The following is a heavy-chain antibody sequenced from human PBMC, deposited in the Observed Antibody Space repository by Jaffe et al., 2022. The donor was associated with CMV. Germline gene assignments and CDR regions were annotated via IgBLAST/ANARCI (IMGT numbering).Heavy chain of an antibody. Sequence: QVQLVQSGGEVKKPGASVTVSCKASGYTFTDYGFSWVRQAPGQGLEWMGWISPYYGNTRYAQKFQGRVTMTTDTSTTTAYLEVTSLRSDDTAVYYCVGEREVTPYVYFHHWGQGTLVTVSS. CDR2: ISPYYGNT. J-gene: IGHJ1*01. CDR3: VGEREVTPYVYFHH. V-gene: IGHV1-18*01. CDR1: GYTFTDYG. D-gene: IGHD4-4*01.